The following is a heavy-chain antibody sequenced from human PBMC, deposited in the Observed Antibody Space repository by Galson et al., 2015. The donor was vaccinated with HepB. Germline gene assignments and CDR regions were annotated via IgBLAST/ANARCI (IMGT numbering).Heavy chain of an antibody. CDR2: IYPGDSDT. CDR3: ARHKINRDYDFWSGYYYHGMDV. J-gene: IGHJ6*02. Sequence: QSGAEVKKPGESLKISCKGSGSSFTSYWIGWVRQMPGKGLEWMGIIYPGDSDTRYSPSFQGQVTISADKSISTAYLQWSSLKASDTATYYCARHKINRDYDFWSGYYYHGMDVWGQGTTVTVSS. D-gene: IGHD3-3*01. V-gene: IGHV5-51*01. CDR1: GSSFTSYW.